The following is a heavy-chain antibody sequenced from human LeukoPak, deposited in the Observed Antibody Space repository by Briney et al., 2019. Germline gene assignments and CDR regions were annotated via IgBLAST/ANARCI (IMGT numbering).Heavy chain of an antibody. CDR3: ARWETGTPWYFDY. Sequence: SVKVSCKASGYIFTAYYMHWVRQAPGQGLEWMGGIIPIFGTANYAQKFQGRVTITADESTSTAYMELSSLRSEDTAVYYCARWETGTPWYFDYWGQGTLVTVSS. CDR2: IIPIFGTA. J-gene: IGHJ4*02. CDR1: GYIFTAYY. D-gene: IGHD1-7*01. V-gene: IGHV1-69*13.